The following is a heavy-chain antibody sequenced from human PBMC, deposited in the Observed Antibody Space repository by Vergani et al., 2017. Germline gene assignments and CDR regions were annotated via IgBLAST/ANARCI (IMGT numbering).Heavy chain of an antibody. V-gene: IGHV4-34*01. D-gene: IGHD1-26*01. Sequence: QEQLQQWGPGLLKPSETLSLTCAVYGGSLSGYYWSWIRLAPGKGLEWIGEINHSGTINYNPTLKSPFNVSIDTSRDHFSLKLRSVSAADTAVYFCARRAERWETLLRDDFDVWGQGTFVTVSP. CDR3: ARRAERWETLLRDDFDV. CDR2: INHSGTI. J-gene: IGHJ3*01. CDR1: GGSLSGYY.